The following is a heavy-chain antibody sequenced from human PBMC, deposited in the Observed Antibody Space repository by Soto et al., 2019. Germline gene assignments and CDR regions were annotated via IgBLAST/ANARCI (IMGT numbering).Heavy chain of an antibody. Sequence: QVQLQESGPGLVEPSQTLSLTCSVFGGSISSGDYYWSWIRQPPGKGLEWIGYMFYVGATYYNPSLKSRVTISVDTSKNQFSLKLNSVTAADTAVYYCARVVRLGSSPSCRGRNWFDPWGQGTLVTVTS. CDR3: ARVVRLGSSPSCRGRNWFDP. D-gene: IGHD2-2*01. J-gene: IGHJ5*02. CDR2: MFYVGAT. CDR1: GGSISSGDYY. V-gene: IGHV4-30-4*01.